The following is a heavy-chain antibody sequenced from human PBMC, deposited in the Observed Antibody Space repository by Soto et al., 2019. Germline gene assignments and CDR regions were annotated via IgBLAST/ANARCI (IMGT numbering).Heavy chain of an antibody. CDR2: IYPGDSDT. J-gene: IGHJ4*02. Sequence: PGESLKISCKGSGYSFTNYWIGWVRQMPGKGLEWMEIIYPGDSDTRYSPSFQGQVTISADKSINTAYLQWSSLKASDTAMYYCARHFSGWLQGTFDSWGQGTLVTVSS. CDR1: GYSFTNYW. CDR3: ARHFSGWLQGTFDS. D-gene: IGHD6-19*01. V-gene: IGHV5-51*01.